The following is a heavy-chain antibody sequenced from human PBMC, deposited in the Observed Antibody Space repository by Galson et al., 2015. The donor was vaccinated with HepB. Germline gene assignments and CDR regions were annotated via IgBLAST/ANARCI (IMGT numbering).Heavy chain of an antibody. Sequence: SVEGRFTISRDNGKNSLYLQMNSLRDEDTAVYYCAREAVTIYGLDVWGQGTTVTVSS. J-gene: IGHJ6*02. D-gene: IGHD2-21*02. V-gene: IGHV3-48*02. CDR3: AREAVTIYGLDV.